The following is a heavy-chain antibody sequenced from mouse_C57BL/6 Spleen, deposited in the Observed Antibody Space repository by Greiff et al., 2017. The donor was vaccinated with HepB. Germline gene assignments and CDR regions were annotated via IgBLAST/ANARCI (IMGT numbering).Heavy chain of an antibody. J-gene: IGHJ3*01. D-gene: IGHD2-1*01. CDR1: GFTFSSYG. CDR3: ARLYYGNYVFAY. CDR2: ISSGGSYT. V-gene: IGHV5-6*02. Sequence: VKLVESGGDLVKPGGSLKLSCAASGFTFSSYGMSWVRQTPDKRLEWVATISSGGSYTYYPDSVKGRFTISRDNAKNTLYLQMSSLKSEDTAMYYCARLYYGNYVFAYWGQGTLVTVSA.